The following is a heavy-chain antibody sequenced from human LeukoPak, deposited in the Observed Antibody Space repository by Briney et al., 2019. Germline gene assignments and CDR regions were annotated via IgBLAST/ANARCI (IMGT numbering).Heavy chain of an antibody. V-gene: IGHV3-15*01. CDR3: TTWRYCSGGSCYSGWLDP. D-gene: IGHD2-15*01. CDR1: GFTFNNAW. J-gene: IGHJ5*02. Sequence: GGSLRLSCVASGFTFNNAWMSWVRQAPGKGLEWVGRIKSKTDGGTTDYAAPVKGRFTISRDDSKNTLYLQMNSLKTEDTAVYYCTTWRYCSGGSCYSGWLDPWGQGTLVTVSS. CDR2: IKSKTDGGTT.